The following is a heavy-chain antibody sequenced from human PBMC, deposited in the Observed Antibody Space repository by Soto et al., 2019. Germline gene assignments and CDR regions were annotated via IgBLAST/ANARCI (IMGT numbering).Heavy chain of an antibody. Sequence: QVQLVQSGGEVMQPGASVKVSCKASGYSFTSYGISWVRQAPGQGLEWMGWISPYNGNTKYAQNFQGRVTMTTDTSTYTAYMEMRSLRSDDPAVYYCARDFGSDLSAPGAVFDYWGQGTPVTVSS. CDR2: ISPYNGNT. V-gene: IGHV1-18*04. J-gene: IGHJ4*02. CDR1: GYSFTSYG. CDR3: ARDFGSDLSAPGAVFDY. D-gene: IGHD3-3*01.